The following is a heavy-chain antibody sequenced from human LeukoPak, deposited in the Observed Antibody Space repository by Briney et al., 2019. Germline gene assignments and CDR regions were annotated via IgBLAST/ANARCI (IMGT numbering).Heavy chain of an antibody. D-gene: IGHD4/OR15-4a*01. Sequence: GESLEISCKGSGYSFTSYWIGWVRQMPGKGLEWMGIIYPGDSDTRYSPSFQGQVTISADKSISTTYLHWSSLKASDTAMYYCARLPDANHFDYWGQGTLVTVSS. V-gene: IGHV5-51*01. CDR1: GYSFTSYW. CDR2: IYPGDSDT. J-gene: IGHJ4*02. CDR3: ARLPDANHFDY.